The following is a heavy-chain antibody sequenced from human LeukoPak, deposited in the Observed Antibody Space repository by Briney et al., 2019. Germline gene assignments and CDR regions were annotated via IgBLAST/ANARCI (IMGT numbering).Heavy chain of an antibody. V-gene: IGHV1-2*02. CDR3: ATSWDYCSSTSCYPY. J-gene: IGHJ4*02. CDR2: INPNSGGT. Sequence: ASVKVPYKASGYTFTGYYMHWVRQAPGQGLEWMGWINPNSGGTNYAQKFQGRVTMTRDTSISTAYMELSRLRSDDTAVYYCATSWDYCSSTSCYPYWGQGTLVTVSS. CDR1: GYTFTGYY. D-gene: IGHD2-2*01.